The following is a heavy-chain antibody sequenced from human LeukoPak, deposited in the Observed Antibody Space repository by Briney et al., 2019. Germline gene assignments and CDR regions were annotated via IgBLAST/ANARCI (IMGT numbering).Heavy chain of an antibody. Sequence: ASVKVSCKASGYTFTSYDINWVRQATGQGLEWMGWMNPNSGNTGYAQKFQGRVTMTRNTSISTAYMELSSLRSEDTAVYYCARLSGGGFFDEVVGYRYSSGWYHDYWGQGTLVTVSS. CDR1: GYTFTSYD. J-gene: IGHJ4*02. D-gene: IGHD6-19*01. V-gene: IGHV1-8*01. CDR3: ARLSGGGFFDEVVGYRYSSGWYHDY. CDR2: MNPNSGNT.